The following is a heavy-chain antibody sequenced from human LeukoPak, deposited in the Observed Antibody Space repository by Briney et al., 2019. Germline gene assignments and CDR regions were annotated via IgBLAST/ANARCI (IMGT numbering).Heavy chain of an antibody. J-gene: IGHJ6*03. Sequence: SETLSLTCTVSGGSISTYCWSWIRQPAGKGLEWIGHICTSGSTNYNPSLKSRVTISVDTSKNQFSLKLSSVTAADTAVYYCARGLPLVTPRVDYYYYYMDVWGKGTTVTVSS. CDR2: ICTSGST. CDR3: ARGLPLVTPRVDYYYYYMDV. V-gene: IGHV4-4*07. D-gene: IGHD4-23*01. CDR1: GGSISTYC.